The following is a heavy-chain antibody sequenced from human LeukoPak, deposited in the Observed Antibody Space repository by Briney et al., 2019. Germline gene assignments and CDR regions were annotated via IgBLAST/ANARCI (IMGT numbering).Heavy chain of an antibody. CDR3: ARQNIVVVVAATPGAFDI. CDR1: AYSIRSGYY. J-gene: IGHJ3*02. Sequence: PSETLSLTCDVSAYSIRSGYYWGWIRQPPGKGLEWIGSLYHSGSAYYSPSLKSRVTISLDTSNNELSLRLSSVTAADTAIYYCARQNIVVVVAATPGAFDIWGQGTLVTVSS. CDR2: LYHSGSA. V-gene: IGHV4-38-2*01. D-gene: IGHD2-15*01.